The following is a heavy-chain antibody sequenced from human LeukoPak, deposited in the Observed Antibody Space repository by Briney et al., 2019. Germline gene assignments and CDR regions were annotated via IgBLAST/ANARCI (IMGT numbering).Heavy chain of an antibody. CDR2: ISPDGSIT. J-gene: IGHJ4*02. V-gene: IGHV3-74*01. CDR3: ARYGSSSSVDY. D-gene: IGHD6-6*01. Sequence: GGSLRLSCAASGFTFSSYWMHWFRQVPGKGLVWVSRISPDGSITGYADSVKGRFAISRDNAKNTLYLQLNSLRAEDTAVYYCARYGSSSSVDYWGQGTLVTVSS. CDR1: GFTFSSYW.